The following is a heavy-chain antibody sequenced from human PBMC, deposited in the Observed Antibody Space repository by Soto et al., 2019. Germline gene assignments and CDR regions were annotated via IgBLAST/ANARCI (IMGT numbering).Heavy chain of an antibody. CDR2: ISYDGSNK. CDR3: AKDGHIAVAGGNWFDP. Sequence: GGSLRLSCAASGFTFSSYGMHWVRQAPGKGLEWVAVISYDGSNKYYADSVKGRFTISRDNSKNTLYLQMNSLRAEDTAVYYCAKDGHIAVAGGNWFDPWGQGALVTVSS. CDR1: GFTFSSYG. D-gene: IGHD6-19*01. V-gene: IGHV3-30*18. J-gene: IGHJ5*02.